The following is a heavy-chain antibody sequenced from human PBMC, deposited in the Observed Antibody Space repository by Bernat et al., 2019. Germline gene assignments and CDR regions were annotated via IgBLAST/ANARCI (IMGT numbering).Heavy chain of an antibody. CDR3: AKPTLGVVNG. CDR1: GFTFSSYA. CDR2: ISGSGGST. J-gene: IGHJ4*02. V-gene: IGHV3-23*01. Sequence: EVQLLESGGGLVQPGGSLRLSCAASGFTFSSYAMSWVRQAPGKGLEWVSAISGSGGSTYYAGSVKGRFTISRDNTKNTMYLQMNSVKAEETAVYYCAKPTLGVVNGWGQGTLVTVSS. D-gene: IGHD3-3*01.